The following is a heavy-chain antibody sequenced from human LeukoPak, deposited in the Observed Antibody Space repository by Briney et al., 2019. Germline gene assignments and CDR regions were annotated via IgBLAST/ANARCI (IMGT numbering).Heavy chain of an antibody. Sequence: GGSLRLSCAASGSTVSSNYMSWVRQAPGKGLEWVSVIYSGGSTYYADSVKGRFTISRDNSKNTVYLQMNSLRAEDTAVYYCAREMAAGHYHDAFDIWGQGTMVTVSS. CDR1: GSTVSSNY. CDR2: IYSGGST. CDR3: AREMAAGHYHDAFDI. D-gene: IGHD6-13*01. J-gene: IGHJ3*02. V-gene: IGHV3-66*01.